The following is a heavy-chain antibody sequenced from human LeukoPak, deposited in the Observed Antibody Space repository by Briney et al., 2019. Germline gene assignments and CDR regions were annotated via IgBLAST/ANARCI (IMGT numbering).Heavy chain of an antibody. V-gene: IGHV3-7*01. CDR3: ARSTAGLDY. CDR1: GFTFSSYW. CDR2: IREDGSEK. Sequence: GGSLRLSCAASGFTFSSYWMGWVRQAPGKGLEWVANIREDGSEKYYVDSVKGRFTISRDNAKNSVYLQMNSLRAEDTAMYYCARSTAGLDYWGQGTLVTVSS. D-gene: IGHD4-11*01. J-gene: IGHJ4*02.